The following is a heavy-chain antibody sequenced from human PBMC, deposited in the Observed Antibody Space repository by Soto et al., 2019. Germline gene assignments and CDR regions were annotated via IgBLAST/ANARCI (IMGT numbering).Heavy chain of an antibody. CDR2: ISWNSGSI. D-gene: IGHD1-26*01. V-gene: IGHV3-9*01. CDR3: AKDRAPSGSYPDY. CDR1: GFTFDDYA. J-gene: IGHJ4*02. Sequence: GGSLRLSCAASGFTFDDYAMHWVQQAPGKGLEWVSGISWNSGSIGYADSVKGRFTISRDNAKNSLSLQMNSLRAEDTALYYCAKDRAPSGSYPDYWGQGTLVTVSS.